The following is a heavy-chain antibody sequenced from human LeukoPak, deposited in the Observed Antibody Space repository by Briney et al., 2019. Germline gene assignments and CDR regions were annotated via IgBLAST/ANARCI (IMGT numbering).Heavy chain of an antibody. J-gene: IGHJ6*02. V-gene: IGHV3-21*01. D-gene: IGHD3-9*01. CDR2: ISSSSSYI. Sequence: GGSLRLSCAASGFTFSSYSMSWVRQAPGKGLEWVSSISSSSSYIYYADSVKGRFTISRDNAKNALYLQMNSLRAEDTAVYYCARDTAGVLRYFDWLNDGMYVWGQGTTVTVSS. CDR3: ARDTAGVLRYFDWLNDGMYV. CDR1: GFTFSSYS.